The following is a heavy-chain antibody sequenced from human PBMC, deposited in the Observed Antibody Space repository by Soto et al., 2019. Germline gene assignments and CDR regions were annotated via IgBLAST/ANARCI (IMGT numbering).Heavy chain of an antibody. CDR1: GLTFSDHY. V-gene: IGHV3-72*01. CDR2: IRNKANSYTT. J-gene: IGHJ4*02. D-gene: IGHD1-26*01. CDR3: ANSGSYWPLGY. Sequence: GRPQRLSCAASGLTFSDHYMDWVRQAPGKGLEWVGRIRNKANSYTTEYAASVKGRFTISRDDSKNSVYLQMNSLKTEDTSVYYCANSGSYWPLGYLGQGTLVTVSS.